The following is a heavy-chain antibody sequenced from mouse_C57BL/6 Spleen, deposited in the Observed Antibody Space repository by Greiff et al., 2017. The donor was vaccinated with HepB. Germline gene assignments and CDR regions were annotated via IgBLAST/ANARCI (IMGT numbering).Heavy chain of an antibody. Sequence: QVQLQQPGAELVRPGTSVKLSCKASGYTFTSYWMHWVKQRPGQGLEWIGVIDPSDSYTNYNQKFKGKATLTVDTSSSTAYMQLSSLTSEDSAVYYCARGGPGTGDWYFDVWGTGTTVTVSS. D-gene: IGHD4-1*01. V-gene: IGHV1-59*01. CDR1: GYTFTSYW. CDR2: IDPSDSYT. CDR3: ARGGPGTGDWYFDV. J-gene: IGHJ1*03.